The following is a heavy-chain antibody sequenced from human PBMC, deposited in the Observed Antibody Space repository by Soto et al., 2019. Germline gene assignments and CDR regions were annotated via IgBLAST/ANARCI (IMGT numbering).Heavy chain of an antibody. D-gene: IGHD5-18*01. J-gene: IGHJ4*02. Sequence: QVQLVESGGGVVQPGRSLRLSCEASGFTFSSYGMHWVRQAPGKGLEWVAVISYDGNTKYYSDSVKGRFTISRDNSKNTLYLQLNSLRTEDTAVYYCANQTATGHWGRGTLVTVSA. CDR3: ANQTATGH. CDR1: GFTFSSYG. V-gene: IGHV3-30*18. CDR2: ISYDGNTK.